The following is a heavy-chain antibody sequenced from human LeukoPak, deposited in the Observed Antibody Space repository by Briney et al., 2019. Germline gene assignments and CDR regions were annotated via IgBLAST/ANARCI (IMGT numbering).Heavy chain of an antibody. J-gene: IGHJ4*02. CDR2: IYHHGAT. D-gene: IGHD5-12*01. CDR3: ARGPSVAAHLDY. Sequence: SGTLSLTCAVSGGSISSNNWWSWVHQPPGKGLEWIGEIYHHGATNYNPSLKSRVTLSVDKSKNQFSLELSSVTAADTAVYYCARGPSVAAHLDYWGQGTLVTVSS. CDR1: GGSISSNNW. V-gene: IGHV4-4*02.